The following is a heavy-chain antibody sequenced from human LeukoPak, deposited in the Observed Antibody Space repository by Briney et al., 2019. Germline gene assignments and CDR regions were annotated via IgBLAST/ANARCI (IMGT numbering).Heavy chain of an antibody. D-gene: IGHD6-19*01. J-gene: IGHJ4*02. CDR3: ERAGGGWSFDY. CDR1: GGSISSSSYY. V-gene: IGHV4-39*07. CDR2: IYYSGST. Sequence: SETLSLTCTVSGGSISSSSYYWGWIRQPPGKGLEWVGSIYYSGSTYYNPSLNSRVTISVDTSKTQFSLKLSSVTAADTDVYYCERAGGGWSFDYLGQGTLVTVSS.